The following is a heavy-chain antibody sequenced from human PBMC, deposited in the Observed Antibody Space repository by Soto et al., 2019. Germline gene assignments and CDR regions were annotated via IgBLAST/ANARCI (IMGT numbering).Heavy chain of an antibody. CDR2: IYYSGST. V-gene: IGHV4-59*01. Sequence: PSETLSLTCTVSGGSISSYYWSLIRQPPGKGLECIGYIYYSGSTNYNPSLKSRVTISVDTSKNQFSLKLSSVTAAYTAVYYCATEFGNSPEPFASWGQGSLVTVSS. J-gene: IGHJ5*02. CDR1: GGSISSYY. D-gene: IGHD3-16*01. CDR3: ATEFGNSPEPFAS.